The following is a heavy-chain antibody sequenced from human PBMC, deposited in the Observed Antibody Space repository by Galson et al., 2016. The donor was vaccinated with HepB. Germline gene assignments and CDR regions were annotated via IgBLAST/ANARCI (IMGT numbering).Heavy chain of an antibody. V-gene: IGHV3-74*01. CDR3: AKAYSSGWYFFDY. Sequence: SLRLSCAASGFTFSSNWMHWVRQAPGKGLVWVSRINTDGSTTNYADSVKGRFTISRDNAKNTLYLQMNSLRAEDTAVYYCAKAYSSGWYFFDYWGQGTLVTVSS. CDR2: INTDGSTT. D-gene: IGHD6-19*01. CDR1: GFTFSSNW. J-gene: IGHJ4*02.